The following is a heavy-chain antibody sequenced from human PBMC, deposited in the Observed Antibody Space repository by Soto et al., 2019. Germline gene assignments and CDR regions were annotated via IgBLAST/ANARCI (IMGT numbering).Heavy chain of an antibody. CDR3: ASQGGVAGFDAFDI. Sequence: QVQLVESGGGVVQPGRSLRLSCAASGFTFSSYGMHWVRQAPGKGLEWVAVISYDGSNKYYADSVKGRFTISRDNSKNTLYLQMNSLRAEDTAVYYCASQGGVAGFDAFDIWGQGTMVTVSS. V-gene: IGHV3-30*03. CDR1: GFTFSSYG. D-gene: IGHD6-19*01. CDR2: ISYDGSNK. J-gene: IGHJ3*02.